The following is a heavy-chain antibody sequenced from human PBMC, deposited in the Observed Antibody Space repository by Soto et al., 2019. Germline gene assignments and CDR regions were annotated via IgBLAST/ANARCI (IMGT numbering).Heavy chain of an antibody. CDR1: GYTFTSYA. V-gene: IGHV1-3*01. Sequence: ASVKVSCKASGYTFTSYAMHWVRQAPGQRLEWMGWINAGNGNTKYSQKFQGRVTITRDTSASTAYMELSSLRSEDTAVYYCARLHPIVRIAARPTEDYYYGMDVWGQGTTVTVS. D-gene: IGHD6-6*01. J-gene: IGHJ6*02. CDR2: INAGNGNT. CDR3: ARLHPIVRIAARPTEDYYYGMDV.